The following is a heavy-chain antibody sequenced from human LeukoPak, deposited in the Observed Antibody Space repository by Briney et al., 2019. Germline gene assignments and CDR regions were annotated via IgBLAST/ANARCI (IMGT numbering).Heavy chain of an antibody. CDR2: ISSGSSHI. Sequence: PGGSLRLSCAVSGFTFSSYSMNWVRQAPGKGLEWVSAISSGSSHINCADSVKGRFTISRDNAENSLYLQMNSLRAEDTAVYYCARVGHWNDLDYYYYMDVWGKGTTVTVSS. J-gene: IGHJ6*03. CDR1: GFTFSSYS. V-gene: IGHV3-21*01. D-gene: IGHD1-1*01. CDR3: ARVGHWNDLDYYYYMDV.